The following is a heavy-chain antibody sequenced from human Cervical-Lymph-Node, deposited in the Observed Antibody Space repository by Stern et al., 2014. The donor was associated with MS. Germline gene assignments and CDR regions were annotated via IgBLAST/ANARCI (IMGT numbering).Heavy chain of an antibody. CDR1: GFTFSTYA. V-gene: IGHV3-30-3*01. J-gene: IGHJ4*02. CDR2: VSYEGTQR. D-gene: IGHD3-10*01. CDR3: ARGGRGVGLEY. Sequence: VQLVQSGGGVVQPGRSLRLSCVASGFTFSTYAMHCVRQAPGKGLEWVAFVSYEGTQRNSTYTVKARFTISRDNSKNTLYLHMNSLRDEDTAVYFCARGGRGVGLEYWGQGALVTVSS.